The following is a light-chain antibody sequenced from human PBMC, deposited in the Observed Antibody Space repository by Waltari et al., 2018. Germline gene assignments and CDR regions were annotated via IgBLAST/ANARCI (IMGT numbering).Light chain of an antibody. J-gene: IGLJ2*01. V-gene: IGLV2-11*01. Sequence: QSALTQPPPVSGSPGQSVPLPCNGTSSDIGGYKYVPWYQQHPGKAPKLVIYDVDKRPSGVPDRFSGSKAGNTASLTISGLQTDDDADYYCCSYAGRYTSVFGRGTRVTVL. CDR3: CSYAGRYTSV. CDR2: DVD. CDR1: SSDIGGYKY.